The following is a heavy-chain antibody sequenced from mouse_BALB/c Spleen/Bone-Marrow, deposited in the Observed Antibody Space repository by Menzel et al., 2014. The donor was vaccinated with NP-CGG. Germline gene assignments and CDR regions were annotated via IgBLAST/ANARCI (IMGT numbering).Heavy chain of an antibody. CDR2: INPDSSTI. D-gene: IGHD1-1*01. V-gene: IGHV4-1*02. Sequence: LVESGGSLKLSCAASGFDFSRYWMSWVRQAPGKGLEWIGEINPDSSTINYTPSLKDKFIISRDNAKNTLYLQMSKVRSEDTALYYCARQGYYGSSDYWGQGTTLTVSS. CDR1: GFDFSRYW. CDR3: ARQGYYGSSDY. J-gene: IGHJ2*01.